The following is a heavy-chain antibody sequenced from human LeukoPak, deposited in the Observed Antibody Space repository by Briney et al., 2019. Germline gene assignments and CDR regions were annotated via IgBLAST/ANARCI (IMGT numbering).Heavy chain of an antibody. J-gene: IGHJ3*02. CDR1: GFTFSDSG. D-gene: IGHD1-26*01. V-gene: IGHV3-33*01. Sequence: GGSLRLSCAASGFTFSDSGIHWVRQAPGKGLEWVGNIWFDGSHKFYADSVKGRFTISRDNSKNTLYLEMNSLRAEDTAMYYCARGGIVGSAHDAFDIWGQGTTVTASS. CDR2: IWFDGSHK. CDR3: ARGGIVGSAHDAFDI.